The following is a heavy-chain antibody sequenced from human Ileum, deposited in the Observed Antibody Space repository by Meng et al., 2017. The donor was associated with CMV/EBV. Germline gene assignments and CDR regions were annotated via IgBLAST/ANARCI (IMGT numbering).Heavy chain of an antibody. CDR2: TYYRSKWYS. D-gene: IGHD3-22*01. Sequence: QVQLQQSGPGLVKPSQTLSLTCAISGDSVSWKRGAWNWIRQSPSRGLEWLGRTYYRSKWYSDYAVSVKSRITINSDTSKNQFSLQLNSVTPEDTAVYYCARSFDGSGHFSYYYDYWGQGTLVTVSS. V-gene: IGHV6-1*01. CDR1: GDSVSWKRGA. CDR3: ARSFDGSGHFSYYYDY. J-gene: IGHJ4*02.